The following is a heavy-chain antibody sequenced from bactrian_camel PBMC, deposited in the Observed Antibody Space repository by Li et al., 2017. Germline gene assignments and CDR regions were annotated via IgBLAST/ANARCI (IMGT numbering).Heavy chain of an antibody. CDR2: SDAGNS. CDR3: ATVDETDAYNY. Sequence: QLVESGGGSVQAGGSLGLSCAASGFTFSNFYMSWVRQAPGKGLEWVSSDAGNSYYADSVKGRFTISRDNAKNTLSLQMNSLKSEDTALYYCATVDETDAYNYWGQGTQVTVS. CDR1: GFTFSNFY. D-gene: IGHD1*01. V-gene: IGHV3-2*01. J-gene: IGHJ4*01.